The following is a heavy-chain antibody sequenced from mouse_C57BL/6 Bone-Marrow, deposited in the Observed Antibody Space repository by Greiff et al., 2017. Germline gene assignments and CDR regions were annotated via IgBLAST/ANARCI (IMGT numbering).Heavy chain of an antibody. CDR3: AKITTVVARNYYAMDY. J-gene: IGHJ4*01. D-gene: IGHD1-1*01. Sequence: QVQLKESGPGLVQPSQSLSITCTVSGFSLTSYGVHWVRQSPGKGLEWLGVIWRGGSTDYNAAFMSRLSITKDNSKSQVFFKMNSLQADDTAIYXCAKITTVVARNYYAMDYWGQGTSVTVSS. CDR1: GFSLTSYG. V-gene: IGHV2-5*01. CDR2: IWRGGST.